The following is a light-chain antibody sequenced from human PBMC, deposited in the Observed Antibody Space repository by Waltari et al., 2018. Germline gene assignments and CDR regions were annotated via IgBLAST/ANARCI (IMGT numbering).Light chain of an antibody. Sequence: FMLTPPHPVSDSPGKTVPIYCTRSSGSIASTYGQWDQQRPSSSPTTVIFEDYHRPSGVPDRFSVSIDTSSNSASLTISGLETEDEADYYCQSYDNNNYVIFGGGTKLTVL. CDR2: EDY. CDR3: QSYDNNNYVI. J-gene: IGLJ2*01. V-gene: IGLV6-57*01. CDR1: SGSIASTY.